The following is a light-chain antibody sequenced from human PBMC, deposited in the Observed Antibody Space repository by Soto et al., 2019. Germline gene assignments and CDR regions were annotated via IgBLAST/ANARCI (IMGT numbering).Light chain of an antibody. J-gene: IGKJ5*01. CDR2: GAS. V-gene: IGKV1-39*01. Sequence: IQITQAPSSLSAFVGYRVTINCRASQSISSYLNWYQLKPGKAPNLLMYGASYLKSGVPTRFSGSGSGTDFTLTISSLQPEDFAIYYCQQTYTTPEITFGQGPLLEIK. CDR3: QQTYTTPEIT. CDR1: QSISSY.